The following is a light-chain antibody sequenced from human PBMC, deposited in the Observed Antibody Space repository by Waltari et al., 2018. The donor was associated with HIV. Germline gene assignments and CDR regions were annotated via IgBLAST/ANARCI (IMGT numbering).Light chain of an antibody. CDR1: KAGDKY. Sequence: TEPPAVSVSTEQTSSFSCPGNKAGDKYVCWYQQKPGQSPVPVIYQDNRRPSGIPERFSGSNSGDTATLTISGTQAMDEADYYCQAWDSSADEFGRGTKLTVL. CDR3: QAWDSSADE. J-gene: IGLJ2*01. V-gene: IGLV3-1*01. CDR2: QDN.